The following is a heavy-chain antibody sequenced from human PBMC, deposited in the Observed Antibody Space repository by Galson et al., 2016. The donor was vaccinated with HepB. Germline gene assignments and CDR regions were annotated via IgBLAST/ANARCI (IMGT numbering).Heavy chain of an antibody. Sequence: SVKVSCKASGYAFIGHYIHWVRQAPGQGLEWMGWTNTKSGDTNYAQKFQGRVTMTTDTSINTAYMEVNTLMSDDTAVYYCVRDSAAIYGFYFDSWGQGSLVIVSS. CDR3: VRDSAAIYGFYFDS. V-gene: IGHV1-2*02. CDR2: TNTKSGDT. D-gene: IGHD3-3*02. CDR1: GYAFIGHY. J-gene: IGHJ4*02.